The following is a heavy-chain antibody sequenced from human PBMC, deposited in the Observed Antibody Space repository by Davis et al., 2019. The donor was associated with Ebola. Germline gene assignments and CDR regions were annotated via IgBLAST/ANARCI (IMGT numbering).Heavy chain of an antibody. J-gene: IGHJ4*02. V-gene: IGHV4-30-2*01. CDR2: IYHSGST. CDR1: GGSISSGGYS. CDR3: AKLGGYRDY. Sequence: MPSETLSLTCAVSGGSISSGGYSWSWIRQPPGKGLEWIGYIYHSGSTNYNPSLKSRVTISVDKSKNQFSLKLSSVTAADTAVYYCAKLGGYRDYWGQGTLVTVSS. D-gene: IGHD5-12*01.